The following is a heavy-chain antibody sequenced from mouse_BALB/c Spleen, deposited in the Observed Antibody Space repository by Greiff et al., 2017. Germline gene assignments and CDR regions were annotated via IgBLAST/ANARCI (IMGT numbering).Heavy chain of an antibody. D-gene: IGHD1-1*01. CDR2: IWAGGST. Sequence: VQLKESGPGLVAPSQSLSITCTVSGFSLTSYGVHWVRQPPGKGLEWLGVIWAGGSTNYNSALMSRLSISKDNSKSQVFLKMNSLQTDDTAMYYCARENYGSNYAMDYWGQGTSVTVSS. V-gene: IGHV2-9*02. CDR3: ARENYGSNYAMDY. CDR1: GFSLTSYG. J-gene: IGHJ4*01.